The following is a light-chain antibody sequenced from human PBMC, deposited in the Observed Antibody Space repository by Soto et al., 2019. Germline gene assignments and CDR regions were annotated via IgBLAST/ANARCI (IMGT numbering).Light chain of an antibody. V-gene: IGLV2-14*03. J-gene: IGLJ1*01. CDR3: SSYTTSSTLV. CDR1: SSDVGGYNF. Sequence: QSVLTQPASVFGSPGQSITISCTGTSSDVGGYNFVSWYQQHPGKAPKLMIYEVSSRPSGVSNRFSGSKSGNTASLTISGLQPEDDADYYCSSYTTSSTLVFGTGP. CDR2: EVS.